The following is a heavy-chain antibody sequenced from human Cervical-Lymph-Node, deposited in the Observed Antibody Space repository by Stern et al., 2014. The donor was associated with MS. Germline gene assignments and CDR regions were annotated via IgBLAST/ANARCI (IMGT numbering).Heavy chain of an antibody. Sequence: VQLEESGGGLVKPGGSLRLSCAASGFTFSDYYMSWIRQAPGKGLEWVSYISSSGSTIYYADSVKGRFTISRENAKNSLYLQMNSLRAEDTAVYYCASLSNSGRYFDYWGQGTLVTVSS. CDR3: ASLSNSGRYFDY. V-gene: IGHV3-11*01. CDR2: ISSSGSTI. D-gene: IGHD2-21*01. J-gene: IGHJ4*02. CDR1: GFTFSDYY.